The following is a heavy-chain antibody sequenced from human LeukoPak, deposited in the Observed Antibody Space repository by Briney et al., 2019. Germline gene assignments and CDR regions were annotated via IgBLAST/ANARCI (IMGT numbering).Heavy chain of an antibody. D-gene: IGHD6-19*01. CDR1: GGSISSSSYY. Sequence: SETLSLTCTVSGGSISSSSYYWGWIRQPPGKGLEWIGSIYYSGSTYYNPSLKSRVTISVDTSKNQFSLKLSSVTAADTAVYYCASLEYSSGWYYFDYWGQGTLVTVSS. CDR2: IYYSGST. V-gene: IGHV4-39*07. J-gene: IGHJ4*02. CDR3: ASLEYSSGWYYFDY.